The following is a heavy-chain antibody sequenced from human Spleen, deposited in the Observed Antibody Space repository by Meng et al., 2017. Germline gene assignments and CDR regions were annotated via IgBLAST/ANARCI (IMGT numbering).Heavy chain of an antibody. J-gene: IGHJ6*02. CDR1: GFTFSNFW. Sequence: GESLKISCAASGFTFSNFWMNWVRQAPGKGLEWVANIKQDGSEKYYVDSVEGRFTISRDNTKNSLYLQMNSLRAEDMAVYYCARDRLEAAQRYYYGMDVWGQGTTVTVSS. V-gene: IGHV3-7*01. D-gene: IGHD6-13*01. CDR2: IKQDGSEK. CDR3: ARDRLEAAQRYYYGMDV.